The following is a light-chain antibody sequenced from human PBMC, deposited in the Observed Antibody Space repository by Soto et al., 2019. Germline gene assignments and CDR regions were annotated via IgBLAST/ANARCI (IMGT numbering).Light chain of an antibody. CDR1: QDIGND. Sequence: GDRVTITCRASQDIGNDLGWYQQKPGRAPKLLIHASSILQSGVPSRFSGSGSGTDFTLTISSLQPEDFATYYCLQDYNYPWTFGQGTKVDIK. J-gene: IGKJ1*01. CDR3: LQDYNYPWT. V-gene: IGKV1-6*01. CDR2: ASS.